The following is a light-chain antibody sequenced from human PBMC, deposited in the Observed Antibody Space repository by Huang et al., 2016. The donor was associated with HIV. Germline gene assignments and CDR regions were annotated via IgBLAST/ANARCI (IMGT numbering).Light chain of an antibody. CDR2: GAS. CDR3: QQYDSWPPYI. Sequence: EIVMTQSPATLSVSPGESATLSCRASQNVDRKLDWYQQKPGQAPRLRISGASSRATDVPARFSGSGSGTECTLTISNLQSEDFAVYYCQQYDSWPPYIFGQGTKVEIK. J-gene: IGKJ2*01. V-gene: IGKV3-15*01. CDR1: QNVDRK.